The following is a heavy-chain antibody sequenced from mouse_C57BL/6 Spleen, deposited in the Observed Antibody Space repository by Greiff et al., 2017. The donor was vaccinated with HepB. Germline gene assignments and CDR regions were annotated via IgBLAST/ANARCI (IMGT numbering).Heavy chain of an antibody. Sequence: QVQLQQSGAELVRPGSSVKLSCKASGYTFTSYWMHWVKQRPIQGLEWIGNIDPSDSETHYNQKFKDKATLTVDKSSSTAYMQLSSLTSEDSAVYYCAREDGSACFDYWGQGTTLTVSS. V-gene: IGHV1-52*01. CDR3: AREDGSACFDY. CDR2: IDPSDSET. D-gene: IGHD1-1*01. J-gene: IGHJ2*01. CDR1: GYTFTSYW.